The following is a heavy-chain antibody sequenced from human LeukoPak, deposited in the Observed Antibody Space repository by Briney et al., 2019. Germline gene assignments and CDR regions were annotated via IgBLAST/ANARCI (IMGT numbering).Heavy chain of an antibody. CDR3: ASRYCSSTSCSDAFDI. CDR2: IYYSRST. V-gene: IGHV4-59*01. D-gene: IGHD2-2*01. CDR1: GGSISSYY. J-gene: IGHJ3*02. Sequence: SATLSLTCPVAGGSISSYYWSWIRPPPGKGLEWSGYIYYSRSTNYNPSLKSRVTISVDTSKNQFSLKLSSVTAADTAVYYCASRYCSSTSCSDAFDIWGQGTMVTVSS.